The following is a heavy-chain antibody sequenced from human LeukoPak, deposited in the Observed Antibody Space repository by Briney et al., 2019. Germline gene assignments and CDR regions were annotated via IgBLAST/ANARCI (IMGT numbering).Heavy chain of an antibody. V-gene: IGHV3-30*18. D-gene: IGHD3-10*01. Sequence: GGSLRRSCAASGFPFSEYSMNWVRQAPGKGLEWVAVISYDGSNKYYADSVKGRFTISRDNSKNTLYLQMNSLRAEDTAVYYCAKDLQFRAHYYGSGSYYNFGYYYGMDVWGQGTTVTVSS. CDR2: ISYDGSNK. J-gene: IGHJ6*02. CDR3: AKDLQFRAHYYGSGSYYNFGYYYGMDV. CDR1: GFPFSEYS.